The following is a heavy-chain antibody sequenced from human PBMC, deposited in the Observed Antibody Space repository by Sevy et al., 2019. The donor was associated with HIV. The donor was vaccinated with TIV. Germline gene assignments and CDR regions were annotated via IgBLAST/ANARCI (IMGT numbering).Heavy chain of an antibody. Sequence: GGSLRLSCAASGFTFSSYGMHWVRQGPGKGLEWVAVIWFDGSNTYYADSVKGRFTISRDIAKNTLHLQMNSLRAEDTAVYYCARDLEFYDSGDYGPAFMPDYWGQETLVTVSS. V-gene: IGHV3-33*01. CDR1: GFTFSSYG. J-gene: IGHJ4*02. CDR3: ARDLEFYDSGDYGPAFMPDY. D-gene: IGHD4-17*01. CDR2: IWFDGSNT.